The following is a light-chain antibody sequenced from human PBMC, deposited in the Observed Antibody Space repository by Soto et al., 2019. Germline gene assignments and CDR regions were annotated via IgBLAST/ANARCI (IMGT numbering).Light chain of an antibody. CDR1: QSVNSY. Sequence: EIVLTQSPATLSLSPGERATLFCRASQSVNSYLAWYQQKPGQAPRLLIYDASNRATGIPARFSGSGSGTDFTLTISSLEPEDFAVYYCQQRSNWLTFGGGTKVEIK. V-gene: IGKV3-11*01. J-gene: IGKJ4*01. CDR3: QQRSNWLT. CDR2: DAS.